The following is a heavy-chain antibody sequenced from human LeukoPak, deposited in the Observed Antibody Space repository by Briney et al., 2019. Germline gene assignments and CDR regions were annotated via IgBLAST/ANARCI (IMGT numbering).Heavy chain of an antibody. CDR2: IKQDGSEK. Sequence: PGGPLRLSCAASGFTFSSYWMIWVRQAPGKGPEWVANIKQDGSEKYYVDYVKGRFTISRDNAKNSLYLQMNSLRAEDTAVYYCARGWDGDYGHDAFDIWGQGTMVTVSS. V-gene: IGHV3-7*03. CDR1: GFTFSSYW. CDR3: ARGWDGDYGHDAFDI. J-gene: IGHJ3*02. D-gene: IGHD4-17*01.